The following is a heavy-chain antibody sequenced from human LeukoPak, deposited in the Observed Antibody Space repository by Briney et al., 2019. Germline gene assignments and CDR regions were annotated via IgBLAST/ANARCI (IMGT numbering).Heavy chain of an antibody. CDR2: INSDGSST. CDR3: TRDINYYMDV. V-gene: IGHV3-74*01. Sequence: GGSLRLSCAASGFTFSSYWMHWVRQAPGKGLVWVSRINSDGSSTTYADSVKGRFTVSRDNVKNTLYLQMNSLRAEDTAVYYCTRDINYYMDVWGKGTTVTISS. J-gene: IGHJ6*03. CDR1: GFTFSSYW.